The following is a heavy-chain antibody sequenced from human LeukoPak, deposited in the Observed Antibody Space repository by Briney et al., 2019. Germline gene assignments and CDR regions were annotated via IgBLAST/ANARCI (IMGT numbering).Heavy chain of an antibody. J-gene: IGHJ4*02. Sequence: PSETLSLTCTVSGGSNNSGTFYGGWIRQPPGKGLEWIWSMYYDGSSYYNPSLKSRVTTSVDTSKNQFSLKLTSVTAADTAVYFCARRSDSGSDEGEDYFDYWGQGTLATVSS. CDR3: ARRSDSGSDEGEDYFDY. D-gene: IGHD1-26*01. CDR2: MYYDGSS. V-gene: IGHV4-39*01. CDR1: GGSNNSGTFY.